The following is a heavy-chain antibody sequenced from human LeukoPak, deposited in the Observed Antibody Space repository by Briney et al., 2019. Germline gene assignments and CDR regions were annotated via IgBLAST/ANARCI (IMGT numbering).Heavy chain of an antibody. D-gene: IGHD2-15*01. J-gene: IGHJ4*02. V-gene: IGHV4-4*09. CDR3: ARGGYYFDY. CDR1: GASISSYY. CDR2: IYTSETT. Sequence: SETLSLTCTVSGASISSYYWSWIRQPPGKGLEWIGYIYTSETTNFNPALRSRVTISIDTSKNQVSLRLSSVTAADTAVYYCARGGYYFDYWGQGTLVTVSS.